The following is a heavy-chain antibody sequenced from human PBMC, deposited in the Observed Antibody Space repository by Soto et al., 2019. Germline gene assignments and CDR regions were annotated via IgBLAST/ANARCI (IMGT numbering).Heavy chain of an antibody. V-gene: IGHV6-1*01. J-gene: IGHJ4*02. Sequence: PSQTLSLTCGISGDSVSSNSAAWNWIRQSPSRGLEWLGRTYLRSNKRYNDYAVSVRSRIIINPDTSKNQFSLHLNSATPDDTALYYCARDLSGFFYSWGQGTQVTVSS. D-gene: IGHD7-27*01. CDR2: TYLRSNKRYN. CDR3: ARDLSGFFYS. CDR1: GDSVSSNSAA.